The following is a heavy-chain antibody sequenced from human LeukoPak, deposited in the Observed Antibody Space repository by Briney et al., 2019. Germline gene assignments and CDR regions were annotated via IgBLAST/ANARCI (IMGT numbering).Heavy chain of an antibody. J-gene: IGHJ2*01. D-gene: IGHD2-8*01. CDR2: INHSGST. V-gene: IGHV4-34*01. CDR3: AREADLENCTNGVCSPGYFDL. Sequence: SETLSHTCAVYGGSFSGYYWSWIRQPPGKGLEWIGEINHSGSTNYNPSLKSRVTISVDTSKNQFSLKLSSVAAADTAVYYCAREADLENCTNGVCSPGYFDLWGRGTLVTVSS. CDR1: GGSFSGYY.